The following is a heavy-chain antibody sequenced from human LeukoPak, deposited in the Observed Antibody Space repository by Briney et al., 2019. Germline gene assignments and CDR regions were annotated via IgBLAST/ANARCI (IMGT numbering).Heavy chain of an antibody. Sequence: PSETLSLTCTVSGGSISSYYWSWIRQPPGKGLEWIGYIYHSGSTYYNPSLKSRVTISVDRSKNQFSLKLSSVTAADTAVYYCARRVAAAGYFDYWGQGTLVTVSS. CDR3: ARRVAAAGYFDY. CDR2: IYHSGST. D-gene: IGHD6-13*01. V-gene: IGHV4-59*12. CDR1: GGSISSYY. J-gene: IGHJ4*02.